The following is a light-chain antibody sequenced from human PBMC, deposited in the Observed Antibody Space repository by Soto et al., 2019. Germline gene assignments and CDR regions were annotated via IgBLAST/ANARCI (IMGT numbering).Light chain of an antibody. J-gene: IGLJ1*01. CDR1: SSDVGGFNY. CDR2: DVF. V-gene: IGLV2-14*03. Sequence: QCALTQDASVSGSPGQSITISCTGTSSDVGGFNYVSWYQQHPGKAPKLMIYDVFTRPSGVSNRFSGSKSGNTASLTISALQAEDEADYYCTSWTSTSTYVLGSGTKVTVL. CDR3: TSWTSTSTYV.